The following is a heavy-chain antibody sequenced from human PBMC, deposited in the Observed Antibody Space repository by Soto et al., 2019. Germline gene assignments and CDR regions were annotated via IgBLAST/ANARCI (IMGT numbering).Heavy chain of an antibody. J-gene: IGHJ6*02. V-gene: IGHV3-48*03. CDR1: GFAFRSYE. CDR3: ARTENYDFWSGYSVYGMDV. Sequence: LRLSCAASGFAFRSYEMNWVRQAPGKGLEWVSYISSSGSTIYYADSVKGRFTISRDNAKNSLYLQMNSLRAEDTAVYYCARTENYDFWSGYSVYGMDVWGQGXTVTVCS. CDR2: ISSSGSTI. D-gene: IGHD3-3*01.